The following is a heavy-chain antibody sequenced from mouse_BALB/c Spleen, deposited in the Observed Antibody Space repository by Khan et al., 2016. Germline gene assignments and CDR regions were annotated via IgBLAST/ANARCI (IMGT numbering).Heavy chain of an antibody. Sequence: EVQLQESGPGLVKPSQSLSPTCTVTGYSITSDYAWNWIRQFPGNKLEWMGYISYSGSTSYNPSLKSRISITRDTSKNQFFLQCNSATTEDTATYYCARNYGSSYFDYWGQGTTLAVSS. J-gene: IGHJ2*01. CDR2: ISYSGST. D-gene: IGHD1-1*01. V-gene: IGHV3-2*02. CDR3: ARNYGSSYFDY. CDR1: GYSITSDYA.